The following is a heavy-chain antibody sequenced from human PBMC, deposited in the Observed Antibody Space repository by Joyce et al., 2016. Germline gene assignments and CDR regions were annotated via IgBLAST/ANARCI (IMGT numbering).Heavy chain of an antibody. CDR1: GFTFSYYS. Sequence: EVQMVESGGGLVKPGGSLRLSCAVSGFTFSYYSMTWVRQAPGKELEWVSSISSRSGYISYADSEEGRFTISRDNAENSVDLHMNSLRADDTAMYYCARGGYCTGGSCHPPPVDYWGQGTLVIVSS. CDR3: ARGGYCTGGSCHPPPVDY. J-gene: IGHJ4*02. D-gene: IGHD2-15*01. CDR2: ISSRSGYI. V-gene: IGHV3-21*01.